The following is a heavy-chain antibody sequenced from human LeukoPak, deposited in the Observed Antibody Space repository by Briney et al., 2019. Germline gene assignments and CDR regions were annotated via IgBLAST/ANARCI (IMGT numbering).Heavy chain of an antibody. V-gene: IGHV3-23*01. CDR2: ISSGDRT. J-gene: IGHJ1*01. D-gene: IGHD3-9*01. CDR3: AKDATASPYFHWFDN. CDR1: GFTFSSYA. Sequence: GGSLRLSCAASGFTFSSYAKNWVRQAPGKGLEWVAGISSGDRTFHAESVKGRFPISRDKSKDTLYLQMNSLRAEDTAVYYCAKDATASPYFHWFDNWGQGTQVIVSS.